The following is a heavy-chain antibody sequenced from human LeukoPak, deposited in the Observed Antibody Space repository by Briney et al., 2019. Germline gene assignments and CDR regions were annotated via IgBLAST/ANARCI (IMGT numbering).Heavy chain of an antibody. CDR2: VSSDGSID. CDR3: AREGMGTTFSAWFEP. CDR1: GFTFSNYG. Sequence: PERSLRLSCAASGFTFSNYGMHWVRQAPGKGLEWVAVVSSDGSIDYYADSLRGRFTVSRDNSKNTMFLQFNTLRPEDTAVYYCAREGMGTTFSAWFEPWGQGTLVTVSS. V-gene: IGHV3-30*03. D-gene: IGHD1-7*01. J-gene: IGHJ5*02.